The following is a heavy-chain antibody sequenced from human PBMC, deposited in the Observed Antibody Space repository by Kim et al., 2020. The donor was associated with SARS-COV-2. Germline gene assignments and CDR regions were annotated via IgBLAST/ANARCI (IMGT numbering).Heavy chain of an antibody. D-gene: IGHD3-10*01. Sequence: DGSGASCADSGKGRFTITRDNAKNTLYLRMNSLRAEDTAVYYCAKDLGGNWGQGTLVSVSS. J-gene: IGHJ4*02. CDR2: DGSGA. CDR3: AKDLGGN. V-gene: IGHV3-74*01.